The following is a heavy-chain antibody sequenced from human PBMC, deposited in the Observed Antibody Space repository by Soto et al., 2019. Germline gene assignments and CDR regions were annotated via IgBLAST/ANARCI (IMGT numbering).Heavy chain of an antibody. Sequence: QVQLVQSGAEVKKPGASVTVSCKASGYTFSRHGISWVRQAPGQGLEWMAWSGNTNYAQKFQGQLTLTTNPSTRTAYMELRSLRSDAKAVYYCARWADDFSRGYYYEYWGQGTLVTFSS. V-gene: IGHV1-18*04. CDR2: SGNT. J-gene: IGHJ4*02. CDR1: GYTFSRHG. D-gene: IGHD3-3*01. CDR3: ARWADDFSRGYYYEY.